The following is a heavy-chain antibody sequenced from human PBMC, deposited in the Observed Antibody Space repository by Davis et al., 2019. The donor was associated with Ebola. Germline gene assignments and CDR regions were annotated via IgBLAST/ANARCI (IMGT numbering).Heavy chain of an antibody. CDR1: GFTFSNYW. Sequence: GESLKISCAASGFTFSNYWMSWVRQAPGKGLEWVANIKQDGSEKYYVDSVKGRFTISRDNSKNTLYLQMNSLRAEDTAVYYCARQGIAVAFDYWGQGTLVTVSS. V-gene: IGHV3-7*01. J-gene: IGHJ4*02. CDR2: IKQDGSEK. CDR3: ARQGIAVAFDY. D-gene: IGHD6-19*01.